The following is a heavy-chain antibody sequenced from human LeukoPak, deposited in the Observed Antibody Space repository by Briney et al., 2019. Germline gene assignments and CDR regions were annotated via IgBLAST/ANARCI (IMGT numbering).Heavy chain of an antibody. CDR1: GFTISIYA. J-gene: IGHJ4*02. D-gene: IGHD3-22*01. Sequence: GGSLRLSCAASGFTISIYAMSWVRQAPGKGLEWVSYITSISSASFYADSVKGRFTISRDNSRDTLYLQMNSLRAGDTAIYYCVKDRPNYYGSNGHYYRQNGDYWGQGTLVAVSS. V-gene: IGHV3-23*01. CDR2: ITSISSAS. CDR3: VKDRPNYYGSNGHYYRQNGDY.